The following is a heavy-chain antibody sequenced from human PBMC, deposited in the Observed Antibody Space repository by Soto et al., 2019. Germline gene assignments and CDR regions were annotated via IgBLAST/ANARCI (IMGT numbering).Heavy chain of an antibody. V-gene: IGHV3-21*01. CDR1: GFTFSSYS. J-gene: IGHJ4*02. CDR3: ARDLGDSSSPPGGDY. D-gene: IGHD6-19*01. Sequence: EVQLVESGGGLVKPGGSLRISCAASGFTFSSYSMNWVRQAPGKGLEWVSSISSSSSYIYYADSVKGRFTIYRENAKNSLYLQMNSLRAEDIAVYDCARDLGDSSSPPGGDYWGQGTLVTVSS. CDR2: ISSSSSYI.